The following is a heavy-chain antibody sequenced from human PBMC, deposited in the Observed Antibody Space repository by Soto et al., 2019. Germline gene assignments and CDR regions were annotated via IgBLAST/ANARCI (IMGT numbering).Heavy chain of an antibody. CDR2: ISGSGSTI. D-gene: IGHD3-22*01. Sequence: PCGSLRLGCAASGVRFRDYYMNWIRQAPGKGLEWVSYISGSGSTIYYADSVKGRFTISRDNAKNSLYLQMSSLRAEDTAVYYCARDYYDTSGYYYCFDYWGQGTLVTVSS. CDR3: ARDYYDTSGYYYCFDY. J-gene: IGHJ4*02. CDR1: GVRFRDYY. V-gene: IGHV3-11*01.